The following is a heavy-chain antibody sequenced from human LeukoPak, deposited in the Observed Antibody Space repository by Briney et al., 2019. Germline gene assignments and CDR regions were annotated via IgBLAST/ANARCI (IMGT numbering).Heavy chain of an antibody. J-gene: IGHJ5*02. V-gene: IGHV4-31*03. CDR3: ARVALIYGDYGYWSDP. CDR1: GGSISSGGHY. Sequence: PSETLSLTCTVSGGSISSGGHYWSWIRQHPGKGLEWIGYIYYSGSTYYNPSLKSRVTISVDTSKNQFSLKLSSVTAADTAVYYCARVALIYGDYGYWSDPWGQETLVTVSS. D-gene: IGHD4-17*01. CDR2: IYYSGST.